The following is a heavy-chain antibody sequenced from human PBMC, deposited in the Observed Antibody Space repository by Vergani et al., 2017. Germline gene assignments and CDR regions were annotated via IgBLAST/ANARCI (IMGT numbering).Heavy chain of an antibody. J-gene: IGHJ4*02. CDR1: GGSFSGYY. CDR2: INHSGST. CDR3: ARLIAVAGTIDY. Sequence: QVQLQQWGAGLLKPSETLSLTCAVYGGSFSGYYWSWIRQPPGKGLEWIGEINHSGSTNYNPSLKSRVTISADKSISTAYLQWSSLKASDTAMYYCARLIAVAGTIDYWGQGTLVTVSS. V-gene: IGHV4-34*01. D-gene: IGHD6-19*01.